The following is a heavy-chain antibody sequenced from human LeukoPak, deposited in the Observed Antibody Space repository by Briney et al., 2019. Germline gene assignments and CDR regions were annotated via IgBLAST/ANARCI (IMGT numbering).Heavy chain of an antibody. J-gene: IGHJ3*02. Sequence: PGGSLRLSCAASGFTVSSNYMSWVRQAPGKGLEWVSVIYSGGSTYYADSVKGRFTISRDNSKNTLYLQMNSLRAEDTAVYYCARDWWAANPLLWDDAFDIWGQGTMVTVSS. D-gene: IGHD2-15*01. CDR2: IYSGGST. CDR3: ARDWWAANPLLWDDAFDI. CDR1: GFTVSSNY. V-gene: IGHV3-53*01.